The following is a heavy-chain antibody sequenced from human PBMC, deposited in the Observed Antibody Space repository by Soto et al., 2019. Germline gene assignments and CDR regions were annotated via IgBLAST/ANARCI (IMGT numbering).Heavy chain of an antibody. CDR3: ARLDCSGGRCYRPPDNWFDP. Sequence: SETLSLTCTVSGVSISSSSYFWGWIRQPPGKGLEWIGIIYYSGNTFYNPSLKSRVTISVDTSKNQFSLKLSSVTAADTAVYYCARLDCSGGRCYRPPDNWFDPWGQGTLVTVSS. CDR2: IYYSGNT. CDR1: GVSISSSSYF. J-gene: IGHJ5*02. D-gene: IGHD2-15*01. V-gene: IGHV4-39*01.